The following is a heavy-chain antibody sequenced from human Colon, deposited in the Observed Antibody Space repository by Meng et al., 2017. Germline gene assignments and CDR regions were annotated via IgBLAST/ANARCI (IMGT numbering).Heavy chain of an antibody. V-gene: IGHV4-31*03. CDR3: ARTNYGDYNWFDP. CDR1: GGSISSGGFY. Sequence: VRLQWSGPGLVKPSQTLSLTCTVSGGSISSGGFYWSWIRQHPGKGLEWIGYIDYSGSTYYNPSLRSRVAISIDTSKNQFSLKLTSVTAADTAVYFCARTNYGDYNWFDPWGQGTLVTVSS. J-gene: IGHJ5*02. CDR2: IDYSGST. D-gene: IGHD4-17*01.